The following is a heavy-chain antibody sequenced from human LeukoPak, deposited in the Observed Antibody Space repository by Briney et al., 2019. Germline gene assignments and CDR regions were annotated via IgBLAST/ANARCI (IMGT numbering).Heavy chain of an antibody. CDR1: GGTFSIYA. D-gene: IGHD6-19*01. CDR2: IIPIFGTA. V-gene: IGHV1-69*13. Sequence: ASVKVSFKASGGTFSIYAISWVRQAPGQGLEWMGGIIPIFGTANYAQKFQGRVTITADESTSTAYMELSSLRSEDTAVYYCARSHQGAYSSGWYAYWYWGQGTLVTVSS. J-gene: IGHJ4*02. CDR3: ARSHQGAYSSGWYAYWY.